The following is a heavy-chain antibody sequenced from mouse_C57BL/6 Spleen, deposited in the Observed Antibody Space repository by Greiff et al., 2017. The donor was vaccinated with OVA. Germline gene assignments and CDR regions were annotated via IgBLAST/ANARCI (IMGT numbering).Heavy chain of an antibody. CDR1: GYTFTSYW. J-gene: IGHJ1*03. V-gene: IGHV1-59*01. Sequence: QVQLQQPGAELVRPGTSVKLSCKASGYTFTSYWMRWVKQRPGQGLEWIGVIDPSDSYTIYNQKFKGKATLTVDTSSSTAYMQLSSLTSEDSAVCYCARREHYYGSSYRYFDVWGTGTTVTVSS. D-gene: IGHD1-1*01. CDR2: IDPSDSYT. CDR3: ARREHYYGSSYRYFDV.